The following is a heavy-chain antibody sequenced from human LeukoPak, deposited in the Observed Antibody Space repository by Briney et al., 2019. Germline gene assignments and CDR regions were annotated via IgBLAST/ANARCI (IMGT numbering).Heavy chain of an antibody. V-gene: IGHV1-18*01. Sequence: ASVKVSCKASNYTFTSYGISWERQAPGQGLEWMAWINAYNGDTNYAQKLQGRVTLTTDTSTSTAYMELRSLRSDDTAVYYCARDDHTIGSPRTLDYWGQGTLVTVSS. D-gene: IGHD2-2*01. CDR1: NYTFTSYG. CDR2: INAYNGDT. CDR3: ARDDHTIGSPRTLDY. J-gene: IGHJ4*02.